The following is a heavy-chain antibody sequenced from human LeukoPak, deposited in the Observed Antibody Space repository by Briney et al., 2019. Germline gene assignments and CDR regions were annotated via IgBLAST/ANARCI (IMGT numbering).Heavy chain of an antibody. CDR2: ISGSGGST. J-gene: IGHJ4*02. Sequence: PGGSLRLSCAASGFTFSSYAMSWVRQAPGKGLEWVSAISGSGGSTYYADSVKGRFTISRDNSKNTLYLQMNSLRAEDTAVYYCAKGRKGVTMVRGVIGPFDYWGQGTLVTVSS. CDR3: AKGRKGVTMVRGVIGPFDY. V-gene: IGHV3-23*01. CDR1: GFTFSSYA. D-gene: IGHD3-10*01.